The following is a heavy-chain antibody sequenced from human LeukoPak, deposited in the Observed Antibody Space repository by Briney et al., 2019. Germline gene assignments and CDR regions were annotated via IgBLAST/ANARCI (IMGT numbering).Heavy chain of an antibody. CDR2: LTTDGGST. D-gene: IGHD1-26*01. CDR3: AKSLVRWAFDY. J-gene: IGHJ4*02. CDR1: GFTFSSYD. V-gene: IGHV3-23*01. Sequence: GGSLRLSCAASGFTFSSYDMSWVRQAPGKGLEWVSSLTTDGGSTEYADSVKGRFTVSRDNSKNTLYLQMNSLRAEDTALYYCAKSLVRWAFDYWGQGTLVTVSS.